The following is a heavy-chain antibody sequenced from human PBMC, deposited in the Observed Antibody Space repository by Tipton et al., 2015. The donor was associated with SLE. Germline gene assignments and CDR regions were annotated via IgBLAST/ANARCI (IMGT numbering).Heavy chain of an antibody. D-gene: IGHD2-15*01. CDR1: GYSFTNYW. Sequence: VQLVQSGAEVKKPGESLKISCEGSGYSFTNYWIGWVRQMPGKGLDWMGIIYPGDSDTRYSPSFQGQVTISADKSISTAYLQWSSLKASDTAMYYCARGDIVVVVAATPAFDIWGQGTMVTVSS. V-gene: IGHV5-51*01. J-gene: IGHJ3*02. CDR2: IYPGDSDT. CDR3: ARGDIVVVVAATPAFDI.